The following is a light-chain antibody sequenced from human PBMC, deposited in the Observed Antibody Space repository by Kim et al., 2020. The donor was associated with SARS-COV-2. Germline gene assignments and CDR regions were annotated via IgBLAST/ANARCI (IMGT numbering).Light chain of an antibody. CDR1: QSVSSN. CDR3: QQYNNWPPWT. J-gene: IGKJ1*01. Sequence: SPGERATISCRASQSVSSNLAWYQQKPGQATRLLIYGASTRATGIPARFSGSGSGTEFTLTISSLQSEDFAVYYCQQYNNWPPWTFGQGTKVDIK. V-gene: IGKV3-15*01. CDR2: GAS.